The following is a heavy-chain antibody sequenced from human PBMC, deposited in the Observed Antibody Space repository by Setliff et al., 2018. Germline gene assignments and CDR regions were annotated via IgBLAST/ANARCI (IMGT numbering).Heavy chain of an antibody. J-gene: IGHJ3*01. D-gene: IGHD2-2*01. CDR3: ARFGGSCSSSSCYASDL. V-gene: IGHV1-18*01. CDR1: GYTFTNFG. Sequence: ASVKVSCKASGYTFTNFGFHWLRQAPGQGLEWMAMIITSTGKTSYAQKFQGRVTVTTDTYTGTGYMELRSLRSDDTAMYFCARFGGSCSSSSCYASDLWGQGTLVTVSS. CDR2: IITSTGKT.